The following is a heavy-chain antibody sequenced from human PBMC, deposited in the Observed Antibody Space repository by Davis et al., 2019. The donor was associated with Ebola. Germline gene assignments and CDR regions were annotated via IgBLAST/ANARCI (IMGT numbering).Heavy chain of an antibody. CDR2: IYYSGST. V-gene: IGHV4-59*01. CDR3: AKGYSSSWYVY. D-gene: IGHD6-13*01. CDR1: GGSISSYY. J-gene: IGHJ4*02. Sequence: MPSETLSLTCTVSGGSISSYYWSWIRQPPGKGLEWIGYIYYSGSTNYNPSLKSRVTISVDTSKNQFSLKLSSVTAADTAVYYCAKGYSSSWYVYWGQGTLVTVSS.